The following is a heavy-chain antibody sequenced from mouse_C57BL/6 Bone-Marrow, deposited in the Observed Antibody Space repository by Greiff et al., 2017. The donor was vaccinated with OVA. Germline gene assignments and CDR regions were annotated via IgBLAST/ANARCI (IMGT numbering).Heavy chain of an antibody. CDR2: INPGSGGT. V-gene: IGHV1-54*01. CDR1: GYAFTNYL. Sequence: QVQLKESGAELVRPGTSVKVSCKASGYAFTNYLIEWVKQRPGQGLEWIGVINPGSGGTNYNEKFKGKATLTADKSSSTASMQLSSLTSEDSAVYFCAVYYDYPLAYWGQGTLVTVSA. D-gene: IGHD2-4*01. J-gene: IGHJ3*01. CDR3: AVYYDYPLAY.